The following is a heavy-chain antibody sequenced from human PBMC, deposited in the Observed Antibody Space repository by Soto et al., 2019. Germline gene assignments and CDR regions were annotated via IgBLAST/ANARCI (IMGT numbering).Heavy chain of an antibody. D-gene: IGHD1-1*01. CDR3: AKLPEIGIFGRVERVWFDP. V-gene: IGHV3-23*01. Sequence: GVLRLSCAASGFTFSSYAMSWVRQAPGKGLDWVSAISASGDSIYFAHSVRGRFTISRDNSQNTVYLQMNSLRAEDTAVYYCAKLPEIGIFGRVERVWFDPWGQGTLVTVSS. J-gene: IGHJ5*02. CDR1: GFTFSSYA. CDR2: ISASGDSI.